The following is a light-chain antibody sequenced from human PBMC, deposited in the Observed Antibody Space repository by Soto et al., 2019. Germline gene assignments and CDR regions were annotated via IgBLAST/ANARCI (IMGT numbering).Light chain of an antibody. CDR2: WAS. CDR3: QQYDTRIT. V-gene: IGKV4-1*01. CDR1: QSLLYSSDKKND. J-gene: IGKJ5*01. Sequence: DTVMPQFPPTLAVSLGPRATINSYSSQSLLYSSDKKNDLAWYQQRPGQPPKLLIYWASIRESGVPERFSGSGSGTDFTLTISSLQAEDVAFYFCQQYDTRITFGQGTRLEIK.